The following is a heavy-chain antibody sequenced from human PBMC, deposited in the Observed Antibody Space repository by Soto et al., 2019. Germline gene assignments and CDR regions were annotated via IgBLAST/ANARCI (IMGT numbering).Heavy chain of an antibody. CDR1: GYTFTSYD. J-gene: IGHJ6*02. CDR3: ARFPPTKLLRYFDWLPPCAMDV. CDR2: MNPNSGNT. Sequence: SVKVSCKASGYTFTSYDINWLRQATGQGLEWMGWMNPNSGNTGYAQKFQGRVTMTRNTSISTAYMELSSLRSEDTAVYYCARFPPTKLLRYFDWLPPCAMDVWGQGTTVTVSS. D-gene: IGHD3-9*01. V-gene: IGHV1-8*01.